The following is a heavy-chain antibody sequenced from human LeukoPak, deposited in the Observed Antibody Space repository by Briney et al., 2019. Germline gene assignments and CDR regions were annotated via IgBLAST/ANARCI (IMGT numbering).Heavy chain of an antibody. D-gene: IGHD6-6*01. J-gene: IGHJ4*02. Sequence: GGSLRLSCAAPGFTFSSYGMHWVRQAPGKGLEWVAVIWYDGSNKYYADSVKGRFTISRDNSKNTLYLQMNSLRAEDTAVYYCARTYSSFFSFDYWGQGTLVTVSS. V-gene: IGHV3-33*01. CDR3: ARTYSSFFSFDY. CDR1: GFTFSSYG. CDR2: IWYDGSNK.